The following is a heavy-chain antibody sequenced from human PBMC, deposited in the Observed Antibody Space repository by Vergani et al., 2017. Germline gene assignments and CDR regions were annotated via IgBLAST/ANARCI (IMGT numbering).Heavy chain of an antibody. V-gene: IGHV4-31*03. D-gene: IGHD2-2*01. J-gene: IGHJ4*02. CDR1: GGSISSGGYY. CDR2: IYSSGST. Sequence: QVQLQESGPGLVKPSQTLSLTCTVSGGSISSGGYYWSWIRQHPGKGLEWIGYIYSSGSTYYNPSLKSRVTISVDTSNNQFSLKLSSVTAADTAVYYCARSDQSSRTIDYWGQGTLVTVSS. CDR3: ARSDQSSRTIDY.